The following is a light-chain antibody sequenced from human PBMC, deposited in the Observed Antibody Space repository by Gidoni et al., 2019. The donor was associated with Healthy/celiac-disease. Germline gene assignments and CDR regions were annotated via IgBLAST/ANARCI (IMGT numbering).Light chain of an antibody. J-gene: IGKJ3*01. CDR1: QRISSY. CDR2: AAS. Sequence: DIQMTQSPPSLSASVGDRVTITCRASQRISSYLNWYQQKPGKAPKLLIYAASSLQSGVPSRFSGSGSGTDFTLTISSLQPEDFATYYCQQSYSTLSFTFGPXTKVDIK. CDR3: QQSYSTLSFT. V-gene: IGKV1-39*01.